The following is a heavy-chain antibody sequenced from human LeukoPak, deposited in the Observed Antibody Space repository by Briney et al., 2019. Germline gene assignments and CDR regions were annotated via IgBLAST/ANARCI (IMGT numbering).Heavy chain of an antibody. CDR2: IYYSGST. CDR1: GGSISSSSYY. V-gene: IGHV4-39*01. J-gene: IGHJ4*02. Sequence: PSETLSLTCTVSGGSISSSSYYWGWIRQPPGKGLEWIGSIYYSGSTYYNPSLKSRVTISVDTSKNQFSLKLSSVTAADTAVYYCARGGRWLQLKGDFDYWGQGTLVTVSS. D-gene: IGHD5-24*01. CDR3: ARGGRWLQLKGDFDY.